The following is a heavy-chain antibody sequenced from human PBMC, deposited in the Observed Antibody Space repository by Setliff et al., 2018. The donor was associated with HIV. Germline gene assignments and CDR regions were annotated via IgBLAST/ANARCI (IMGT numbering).Heavy chain of an antibody. D-gene: IGHD6-19*01. J-gene: IGHJ4*02. Sequence: SETLSLTCGLNAVPFGNYYWTFIRQSPGKGLEWIGEVTHSGTTTYDPSLKRRITISVDTSKNQFSLKLTSVTAADMGVYYCARGRKKTLAVSGTRYFDFWGQGTLVTVSS. CDR1: AVPFGNYY. V-gene: IGHV4-34*01. CDR3: ARGRKKTLAVSGTRYFDF. CDR2: VTHSGTT.